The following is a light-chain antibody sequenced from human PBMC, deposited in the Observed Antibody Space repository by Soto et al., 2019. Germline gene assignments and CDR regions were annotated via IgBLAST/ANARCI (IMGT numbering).Light chain of an antibody. CDR2: GAS. J-gene: IGKJ5*01. Sequence: EIVLTQSPGTLSLSPGETATLSCRASQSVSSNNLAWYHQKPGQTPRLLIYGASSRATGIPDRFSGSGSGTDFTLTISRLEHEDFALYYCQQYDNSITFGQGTRLEIE. CDR3: QQYDNSIT. V-gene: IGKV3-20*01. CDR1: QSVSSNN.